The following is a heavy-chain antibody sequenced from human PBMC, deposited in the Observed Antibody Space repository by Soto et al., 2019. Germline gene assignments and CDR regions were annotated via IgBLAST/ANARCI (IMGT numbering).Heavy chain of an antibody. V-gene: IGHV1-2*02. CDR2: TNPNNGST. D-gene: IGHD3-10*01. Sequence: QVQLMQSGAEVKKPGASVKVSCKVSGDTFIAHYIHWVRQAPGKGLEWIGWTNPNNGSTKYAQKFQGRVTMTRDTSITTVYVELSSLRSDDTAVYFCARDVNPYYGPGSLHGYFDYWGQGTLVTVSS. CDR1: GDTFIAHY. CDR3: ARDVNPYYGPGSLHGYFDY. J-gene: IGHJ4*02.